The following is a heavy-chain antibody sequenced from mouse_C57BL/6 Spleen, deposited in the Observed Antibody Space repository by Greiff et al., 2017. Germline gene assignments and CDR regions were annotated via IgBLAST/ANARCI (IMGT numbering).Heavy chain of an antibody. D-gene: IGHD1-1*01. CDR2: IYPGDGDT. CDR3: AMTTVVAFDY. CDR1: GYAFSSSW. Sequence: VQGVESGPELVKPGASVKISCKASGYAFSSSWMNWVKQRPGKGLEWIGRIYPGDGDTNYNGKFKGKATLTADKSSSTAYMQLSSLTSEDSAVYFCAMTTVVAFDYWGQGTTLTVSS. V-gene: IGHV1-82*01. J-gene: IGHJ2*01.